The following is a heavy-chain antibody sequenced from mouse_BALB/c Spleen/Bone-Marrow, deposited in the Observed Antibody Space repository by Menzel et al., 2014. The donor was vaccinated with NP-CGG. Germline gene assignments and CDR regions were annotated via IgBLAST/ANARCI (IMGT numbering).Heavy chain of an antibody. V-gene: IGHV1-14*01. CDR2: IYPSDHGT. CDR1: GYTFTSYV. J-gene: IGHJ4*01. CDR3: AREAKEY. Sequence: VQLQQSGPELVKPGASVTMSCKASGYTFTSYVMHWVKQKPGQGLAWNGYIYPSDHGTKYNEKFKGKATLPSDKFSSTAYMELSSLTSEGAAVCYWAREAKEYWGQGTSVTVSS.